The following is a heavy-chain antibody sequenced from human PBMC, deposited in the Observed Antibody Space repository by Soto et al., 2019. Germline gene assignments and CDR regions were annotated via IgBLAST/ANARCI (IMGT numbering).Heavy chain of an antibody. J-gene: IGHJ4*02. V-gene: IGHV1-3*01. Sequence: QVQLVQSGAEVKKPGASVKVSCKASGYTFTSYAMHWVRQAPGQRLEWMGWINAGNGNTKYSQKFQGRVTITRDTSASTAYRELRSLRSEDTAVYYCASLGAQWPYYFDYWGQGTLVTVSS. D-gene: IGHD6-19*01. CDR1: GYTFTSYA. CDR3: ASLGAQWPYYFDY. CDR2: INAGNGNT.